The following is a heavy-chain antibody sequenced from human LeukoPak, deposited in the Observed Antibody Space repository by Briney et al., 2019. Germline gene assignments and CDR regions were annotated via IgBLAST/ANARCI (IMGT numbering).Heavy chain of an antibody. CDR1: GFTFSSFP. CDR3: ARDRDNSGSYAYYFDY. V-gene: IGHV3-30-3*01. CDR2: ISYDGSNK. Sequence: GGSLRLSRAASGFTFSSFPIHWVRQAPGKGLEWVALISYDGSNKYYADSVKGRFTISRDNSKNTLYLQMNSLRAEDTAVYYCARDRDNSGSYAYYFDYWGQGTRVTVSS. D-gene: IGHD3-22*01. J-gene: IGHJ4*02.